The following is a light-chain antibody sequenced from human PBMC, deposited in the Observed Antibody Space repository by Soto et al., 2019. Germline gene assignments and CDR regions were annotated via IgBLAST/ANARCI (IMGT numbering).Light chain of an antibody. CDR1: SYNLGSNF. Sequence: QSVLTQPPSASGTPGQRVTISCSGSSYNLGSNFVYWYQQLPGAAPKLLISRNNERPSGVPDRFSGSKSGTSASLAISGLRSEDEADYHCAAWDDSLSGVVFGGGTKVTVL. J-gene: IGLJ3*02. V-gene: IGLV1-47*01. CDR2: RNN. CDR3: AAWDDSLSGVV.